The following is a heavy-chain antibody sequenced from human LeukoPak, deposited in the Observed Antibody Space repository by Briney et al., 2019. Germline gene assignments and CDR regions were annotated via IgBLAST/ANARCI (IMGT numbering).Heavy chain of an antibody. J-gene: IGHJ4*02. CDR2: IYRDGST. Sequence: PGGSLRLSGTASGFIVGNNYMSWVRQAPGKGLEGVSVIYRDGSTYYADSVKGRFTISRDNSKNTLFLQTNSLRAEDTAVYYCAREGVGVTGRNLGFEYWGQGTLVTVSS. V-gene: IGHV3-53*01. CDR3: AREGVGVTGRNLGFEY. D-gene: IGHD1-26*01. CDR1: GFIVGNNY.